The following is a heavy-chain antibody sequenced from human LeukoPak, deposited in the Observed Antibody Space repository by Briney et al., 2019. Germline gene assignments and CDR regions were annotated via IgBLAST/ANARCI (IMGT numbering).Heavy chain of an antibody. J-gene: IGHJ4*02. D-gene: IGHD5-24*01. Sequence: QPGGSLRLSCAASGFTFSTYNMNWVRQAPGKGLEWVSYISRVSTIYYADSVKGRFTISRDNAKNSLYLQMNSLRAEDTAVYYCARGLEMATIEDYWGQGTLVTVSS. CDR3: ARGLEMATIEDY. V-gene: IGHV3-48*01. CDR1: GFTFSTYN. CDR2: ISRVSTI.